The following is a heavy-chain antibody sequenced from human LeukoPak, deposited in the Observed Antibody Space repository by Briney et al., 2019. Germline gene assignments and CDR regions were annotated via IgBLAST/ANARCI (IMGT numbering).Heavy chain of an antibody. CDR1: GGSISSSSYY. V-gene: IGHV4-61*02. CDR3: ARGRLGDSFDY. CDR2: IYTSGST. Sequence: PSETLSLTCTVSGGSISSSSYYWGWIRQPPGKGLEWIGRIYTSGSTNYNPSLKSRVTISVDTSKNQFSLNLSSVTAADTAVYYCARGRLGDSFDYWGQGILVTVSS. D-gene: IGHD3-16*01. J-gene: IGHJ4*02.